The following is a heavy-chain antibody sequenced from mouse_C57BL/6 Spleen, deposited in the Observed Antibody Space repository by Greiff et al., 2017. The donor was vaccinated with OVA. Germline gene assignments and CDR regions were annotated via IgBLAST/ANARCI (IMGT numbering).Heavy chain of an antibody. CDR3: ERGGVRRGDLDY. CDR2: IDPSDGYT. CDR1: GYTFTSYW. J-gene: IGHJ2*01. D-gene: IGHD2-14*01. V-gene: IGHV1-59*01. Sequence: QVQLQQPGAELVRPGTSVKLSCKASGYTFTSYWMHWVKQRPGQGLEWIGVIDPSDGYTNYNQKFKGKATLTVDTSSSTAYLQLSSLTSEDSAVFHCERGGVRRGDLDYWGQGTTLTVSS.